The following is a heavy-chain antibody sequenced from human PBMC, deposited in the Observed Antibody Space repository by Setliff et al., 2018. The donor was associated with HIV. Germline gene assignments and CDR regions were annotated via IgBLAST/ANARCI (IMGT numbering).Heavy chain of an antibody. CDR3: ARGSWAGYESGGYYHFDF. Sequence: PSETLSLTCAVSGGSISSSNWWSWVRQTPGKGLEWVGDIDYRTNIASYADAVRGRFTISRDNADNSLFLQMNGPRAEDTALYFCARGSWAGYESGGYYHFDFWGQGTLVTVSS. V-gene: IGHV3-48*01. CDR1: GGSISSSN. CDR2: IDYRTNIA. J-gene: IGHJ4*02. D-gene: IGHD3-22*01.